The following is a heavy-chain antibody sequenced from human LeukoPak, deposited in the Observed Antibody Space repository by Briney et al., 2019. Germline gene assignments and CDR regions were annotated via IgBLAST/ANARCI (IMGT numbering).Heavy chain of an antibody. J-gene: IGHJ3*02. CDR3: ARHPLGSSWYEGAFDI. Sequence: SETLSLTCAVSGYSISSGYYWGWMRQPPGKGLEWIGSIYHSGSTYYNPSLKSRVTISVDTSKNQFSLKLSSVTAADTAVYYCARHPLGSSWYEGAFDIWGQGTMVTVSS. CDR1: GYSISSGYY. CDR2: IYHSGST. V-gene: IGHV4-38-2*01. D-gene: IGHD6-13*01.